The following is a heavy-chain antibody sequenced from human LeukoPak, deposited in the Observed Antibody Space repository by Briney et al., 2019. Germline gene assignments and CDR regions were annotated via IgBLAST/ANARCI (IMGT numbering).Heavy chain of an antibody. CDR3: VRGTGY. V-gene: IGHV3-64D*06. CDR1: GFPFSTYV. J-gene: IGHJ4*02. CDR2: IISNGDNT. Sequence: GGSLTLSCSVSGFPFSTYVMHWVRPPPGKGLEYVTAIISNGDNTYYADSVKARFTISRDNSKNTLYLQMSSLRGDDTAVYHCVRGTGYWGQGTLVTVSS.